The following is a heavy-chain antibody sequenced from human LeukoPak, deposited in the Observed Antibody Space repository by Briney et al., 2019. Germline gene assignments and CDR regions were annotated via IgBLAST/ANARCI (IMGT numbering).Heavy chain of an antibody. V-gene: IGHV4-4*07. D-gene: IGHD2-2*01. CDR1: GGSISSYY. CDR2: IYTSGST. J-gene: IGHJ3*02. CDR3: ARRSGMPDHDAFDI. Sequence: SETLSLTCTVSGGSISSYYWSWIRQPAGKGLEWIGRIYTSGSTNYNPSLKSRVTMSVDASKNQFSLKLSSVTAADTAVYYCARRSGMPDHDAFDIWGQGTMVTVSS.